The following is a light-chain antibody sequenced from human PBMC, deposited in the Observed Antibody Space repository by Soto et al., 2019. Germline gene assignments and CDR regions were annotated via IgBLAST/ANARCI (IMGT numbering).Light chain of an antibody. V-gene: IGKV3-15*01. Sequence: EIVMTQSPATLSVSPGERATLSCRASQSVSSNLAWYQQKPGHAPRLLIYGASTRATGIPARFSGSGSGTEFTLTISSLQPEDFAVYYCQQYNTWCTFGQGTKLESK. CDR1: QSVSSN. J-gene: IGKJ2*02. CDR3: QQYNTWCT. CDR2: GAS.